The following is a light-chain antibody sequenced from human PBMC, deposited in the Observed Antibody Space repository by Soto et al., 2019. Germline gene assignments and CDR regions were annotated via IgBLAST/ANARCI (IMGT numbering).Light chain of an antibody. CDR3: SSYSSSSTLFV. V-gene: IGLV2-14*01. J-gene: IGLJ1*01. CDR2: EVS. Sequence: QSALAQPASVSGSPGQWITISCTGTSSDVGAYKYVSWYQQHPGKAPKVMIYEVSNRPSGVSNRFSGSKSGNTASLTISGLQAEDEADYFCSSYSSSSTLFVFGTGTKLTVL. CDR1: SSDVGAYKY.